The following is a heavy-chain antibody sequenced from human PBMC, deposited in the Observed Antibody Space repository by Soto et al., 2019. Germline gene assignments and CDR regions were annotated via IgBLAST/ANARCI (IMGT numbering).Heavy chain of an antibody. D-gene: IGHD6-6*01. CDR2: IYYSGST. CDR1: GGSISSGGYY. Sequence: QVQLQESGPGLVKPSQTLSLTCTVSGGSISSGGYYWSWIRQHPGKGLEWIGYIYYSGSTYYNPSLKSRVTLSVDTSKNQFSLKLSSVTAADTAVYYCARGMDSSSYPTTYYFDYWGQGTLVTVSS. V-gene: IGHV4-31*03. CDR3: ARGMDSSSYPTTYYFDY. J-gene: IGHJ4*02.